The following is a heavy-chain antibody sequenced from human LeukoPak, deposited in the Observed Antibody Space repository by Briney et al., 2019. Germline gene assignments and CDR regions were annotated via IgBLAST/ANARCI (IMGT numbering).Heavy chain of an antibody. V-gene: IGHV1-46*01. Sequence: GASVKVSCKASVYTFTSYYIHWVRQAPGQGLEWMGIVNPSAGSTMYAQMFQGRLTMPRDTSTSTVYMELSSLRSEDTAVYYCARGPRITMINAFDIWGQGTMVTVSS. CDR2: VNPSAGST. CDR3: ARGPRITMINAFDI. J-gene: IGHJ3*02. D-gene: IGHD3-22*01. CDR1: VYTFTSYY.